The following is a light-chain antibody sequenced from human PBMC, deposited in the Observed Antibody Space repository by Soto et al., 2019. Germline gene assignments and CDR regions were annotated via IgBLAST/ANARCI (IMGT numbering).Light chain of an antibody. J-gene: IGKJ1*01. CDR3: MQATHQWT. CDR2: KVS. CDR1: QSLVHSDGVTY. Sequence: EVVMTQSPLSLPVTLGQPPSISCGSSQSLVHSDGVTYVSWFKQRPGQSPRRLMYKVSSRDSGVPERFSGSWSGTDFTLRIRRVEAEDVVVYYCMQATHQWTFGQGTKVDNK. V-gene: IGKV2-30*02.